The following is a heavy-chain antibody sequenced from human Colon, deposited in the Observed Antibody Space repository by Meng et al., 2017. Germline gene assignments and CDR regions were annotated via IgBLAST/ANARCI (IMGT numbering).Heavy chain of an antibody. D-gene: IGHD3-9*01. Sequence: SVKVSCKASGGTFSNYAVSWVRQAPGQGLEWMGGIIPIFGTANYAQKFQGRVTITTDESTSTAYMELSSLRSEDTAVYYCARALPYYDILSGYSPKYYYGMDVWGQGTTVTVSS. V-gene: IGHV1-69*05. CDR1: GGTFSNYA. J-gene: IGHJ6*02. CDR2: IIPIFGTA. CDR3: ARALPYYDILSGYSPKYYYGMDV.